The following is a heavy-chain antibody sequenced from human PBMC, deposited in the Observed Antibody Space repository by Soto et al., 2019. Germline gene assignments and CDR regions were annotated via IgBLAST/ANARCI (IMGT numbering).Heavy chain of an antibody. CDR3: ASAKAVVIAALGI. V-gene: IGHV3-23*01. CDR2: VSDNGGSRGGT. Sequence: GSLRLSCTASGFMFNNSAMTWVRQAPGQGLQWVASVSDNGGSRGGTYYADSVKGRFTISRDNSKNTLYLQLDSLTGADTAVYYCASAKAVVIAALGIWGQGTMVTVSS. CDR1: GFMFNNSA. J-gene: IGHJ3*02. D-gene: IGHD2-21*01.